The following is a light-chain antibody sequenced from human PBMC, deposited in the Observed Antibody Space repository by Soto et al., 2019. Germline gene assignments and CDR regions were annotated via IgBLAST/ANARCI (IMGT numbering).Light chain of an antibody. V-gene: IGKV3-20*01. CDR2: DVS. CDR3: QQYGSSPT. Sequence: EIVLTQSPGTLSLSPGERATLSCRSIQSVSSSYLAWYQQKPGQAPRLLIYDVSSRATGIPDRFSGSGSGTDFTLTISRLEPEDFAVYYCQQYGSSPTFGQGTKVEIK. CDR1: QSVSSSY. J-gene: IGKJ1*01.